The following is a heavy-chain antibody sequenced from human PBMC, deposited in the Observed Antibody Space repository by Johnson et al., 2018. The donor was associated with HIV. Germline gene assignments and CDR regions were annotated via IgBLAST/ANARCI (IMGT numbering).Heavy chain of an antibody. CDR3: ARAINDAFDI. Sequence: VQLVESGGGLVQPGGSLRLSCAASGFTFSSYDMHWVRQAPGKGLEYVSSISTNGGRTHYANSVKGRFTISRDNSKNTLYLQMGSLKAEDTAVYFCARAINDAFDIWGQGTMVTVSS. J-gene: IGHJ3*02. V-gene: IGHV3-64*01. CDR1: GFTFSSYD. CDR2: ISTNGGRT.